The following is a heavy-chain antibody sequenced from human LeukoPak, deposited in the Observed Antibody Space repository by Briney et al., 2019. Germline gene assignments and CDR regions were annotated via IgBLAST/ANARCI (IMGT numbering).Heavy chain of an antibody. CDR1: NYSITSCYY. J-gene: IGHJ4*02. Sequence: PSETLSLTCTVSNYSITSCYYWGWSRQPPGKGVEWIGSIYHSGNTYYNPSLKSRVTISVDTSKNQFSLNLSSVTAADTAVYYCARVSRGYDILYWGQGTLVTVSS. D-gene: IGHD3-9*01. CDR2: IYHSGNT. V-gene: IGHV4-38-2*02. CDR3: ARVSRGYDILY.